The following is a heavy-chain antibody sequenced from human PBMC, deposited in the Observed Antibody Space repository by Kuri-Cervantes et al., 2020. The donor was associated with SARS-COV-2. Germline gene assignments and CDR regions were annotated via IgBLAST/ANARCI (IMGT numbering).Heavy chain of an antibody. D-gene: IGHD3-3*01. V-gene: IGHV3-74*01. CDR2: INSDGSST. J-gene: IGHJ5*02. Sequence: GESLEISCAASGFTFSSYWMHWVRQAPGKGLVWVSRINSDGSSTSYADSVKGRFTISRDNAKNTLYLQMNSLRAEDTAVYYCASLSNLEWLPPWGQGTLVTVSS. CDR3: ASLSNLEWLPP. CDR1: GFTFSSYW.